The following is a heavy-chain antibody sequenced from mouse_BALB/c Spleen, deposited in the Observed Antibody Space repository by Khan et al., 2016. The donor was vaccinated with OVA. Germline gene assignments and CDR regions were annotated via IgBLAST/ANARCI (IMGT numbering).Heavy chain of an antibody. V-gene: IGHV3-2*02. CDR1: GYSITSDYA. CDR2: ISYRGNT. D-gene: IGHD1-1*01. Sequence: EVQLQESGPGLVKPSQSLSLICTVTGYSITSDYAWNWIRQFPGNKLEWMGFISYRGNTNYNPSLKSRISITRYTSKNQFFLHLNSVTTEDTATDYCARVYGGDFDYWGQGTTLTVSS. J-gene: IGHJ2*01. CDR3: ARVYGGDFDY.